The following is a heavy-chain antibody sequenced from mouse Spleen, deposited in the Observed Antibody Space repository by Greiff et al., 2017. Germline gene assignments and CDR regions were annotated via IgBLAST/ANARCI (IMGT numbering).Heavy chain of an antibody. Sequence: EVKLMASVAELVRPGASVKLSCTASGFNIKNTYMHWVKQRPEQGLEWIGRIDTANGNTKYAPKVQGKATITADTSSNTAYLQLSSLTSEDTAIYYCASIYDGYYDYAMDYCGQGTSVTVSS. CDR2: IDTANGNT. CDR3: ASIYDGYYDYAMDY. V-gene: IGHV14-3*01. CDR1: GFNIKNTY. D-gene: IGHD2-3*01. J-gene: IGHJ4*01.